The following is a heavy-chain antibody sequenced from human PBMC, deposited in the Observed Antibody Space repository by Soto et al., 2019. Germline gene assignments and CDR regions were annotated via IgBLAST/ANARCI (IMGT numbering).Heavy chain of an antibody. CDR3: ETRIVVAGTIGD. CDR1: AGSISSSRYY. V-gene: IGHV4-39*01. Sequence: LETLSLTCTVSAGSISSSRYYWGWIRQPPGKGLEWIGRIYYSGSTYYNPSLKSRVTISVDTSKNQFSLKLSSVTAADTAVYYCETRIVVAGTIGDWGQGTLVPVSS. J-gene: IGHJ4*02. CDR2: IYYSGST. D-gene: IGHD6-19*01.